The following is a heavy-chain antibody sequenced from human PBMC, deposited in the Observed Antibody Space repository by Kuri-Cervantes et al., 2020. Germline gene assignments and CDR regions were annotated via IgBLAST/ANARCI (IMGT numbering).Heavy chain of an antibody. V-gene: IGHV3-7*05. CDR2: IKQDGSEK. D-gene: IGHD6-19*01. J-gene: IGHJ3*02. CDR1: GFTFSSYW. CDR3: AKDRGWLVEGSDAFDI. Sequence: GESLKISCAASGFTFSSYWMSWVRQAPGKGLEWVANIKQDGSEKYYVDSVKGRFTISRDNAKNSLYLQMNSLRAEDTALYYCAKDRGWLVEGSDAFDIWGQGTMVTVSS.